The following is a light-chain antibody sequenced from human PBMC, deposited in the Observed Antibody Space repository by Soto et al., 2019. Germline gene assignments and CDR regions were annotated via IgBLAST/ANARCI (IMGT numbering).Light chain of an antibody. Sequence: QSALTQPASVSGSPGQSITISCTGTSSTVGGFNVVSWYQQHPGKAPKLMIYEVSNRPSGVSNRFSGSKSGNTASLTISGLQAEDEADYYCSSYTSSSTHYVFGTGTKVTVL. J-gene: IGLJ1*01. CDR2: EVS. V-gene: IGLV2-14*01. CDR3: SSYTSSSTHYV. CDR1: SSTVGGFNV.